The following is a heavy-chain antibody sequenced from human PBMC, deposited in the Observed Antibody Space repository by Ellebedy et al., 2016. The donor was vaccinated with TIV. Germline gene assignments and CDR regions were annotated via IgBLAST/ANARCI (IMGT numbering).Heavy chain of an antibody. CDR3: ATLTGGGYGKYYFDY. Sequence: GGSLRLSCAASGFTFSSYSMNWVRQAPGKGLEWVSSISPRSDYIYYRDSVKGRFTISRDNAKNSLYLQMDSLRAEDTAVYYCATLTGGGYGKYYFDYWGQGTLVTVSS. CDR1: GFTFSSYS. CDR2: ISPRSDYI. J-gene: IGHJ4*02. D-gene: IGHD1-26*01. V-gene: IGHV3-21*03.